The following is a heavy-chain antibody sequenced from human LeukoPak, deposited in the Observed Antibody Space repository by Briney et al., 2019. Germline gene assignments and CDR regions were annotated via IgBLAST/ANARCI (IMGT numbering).Heavy chain of an antibody. CDR3: ARAWLMATIQSGAFDI. V-gene: IGHV1-46*01. CDR2: INPSGGST. Sequence: ASVKVSRKASGYTFTSYYMHWVRQAPGQGLEWMGIINPSGGSTSYAQKFQGRVTMTRDMSTSTVYMELSSLRSEDTAVYYCARAWLMATIQSGAFDIWGQGTMVTVSS. D-gene: IGHD5-24*01. CDR1: GYTFTSYY. J-gene: IGHJ3*02.